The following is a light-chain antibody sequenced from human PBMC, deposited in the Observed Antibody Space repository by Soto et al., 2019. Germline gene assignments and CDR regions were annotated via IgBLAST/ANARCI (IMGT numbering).Light chain of an antibody. Sequence: QSVLTQPPSASVSPGQSVAISCTGTSSDVGGYNYVSWYQQHPGEAPKLMIYEVNKRPSGVPDRFSGSKSGNTASLTVSGLQAEDEADYYCSSYAGSSNVFGTRTKVTVL. CDR1: SSDVGGYNY. J-gene: IGLJ1*01. CDR2: EVN. V-gene: IGLV2-8*01. CDR3: SSYAGSSNV.